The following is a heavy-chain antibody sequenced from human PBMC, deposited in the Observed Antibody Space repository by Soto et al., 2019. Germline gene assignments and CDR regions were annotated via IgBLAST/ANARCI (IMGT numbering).Heavy chain of an antibody. J-gene: IGHJ5*02. Sequence: QVQLQESGPGLVKPSQTLSLTCTVSGVSISSDDYYWSWIRQPPGKGLEWIGYIFHSGSAYYNPSLKSRFTISVDMSNNQLSLDLTSVTAADTAVYYCARTSPRGSGTWFDPCGQGTLVTVSS. D-gene: IGHD3-10*01. CDR3: ARTSPRGSGTWFDP. CDR2: IFHSGSA. CDR1: GVSISSDDYY. V-gene: IGHV4-30-4*01.